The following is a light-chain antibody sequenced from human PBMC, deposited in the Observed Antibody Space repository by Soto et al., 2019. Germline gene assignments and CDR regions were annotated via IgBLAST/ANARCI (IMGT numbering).Light chain of an antibody. Sequence: QSALTQPASVSGSPGQSITISCTGTSSDVGGYNYVSWYQQHPGKAPKLMIYEVRNRPSGVSNRFSGSQSGNTASLTISGLQAEDEADYYCSSYRSSNTPVVFGGGTKLTVL. J-gene: IGLJ2*01. V-gene: IGLV2-14*01. CDR2: EVR. CDR1: SSDVGGYNY. CDR3: SSYRSSNTPVV.